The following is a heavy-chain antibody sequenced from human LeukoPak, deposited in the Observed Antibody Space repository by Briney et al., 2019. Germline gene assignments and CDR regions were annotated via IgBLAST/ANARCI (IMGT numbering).Heavy chain of an antibody. D-gene: IGHD6-13*01. CDR1: GFSFSSGT. CDR2: LSGSGRLI. V-gene: IGHV3-21*01. CDR3: VKGGSSTWSWFDP. J-gene: IGHJ5*02. Sequence: PGGSLRLSCAASGFSFSSGTMNCVRQAPGKALEWVSSLSGSGRLIWYAGSVKGRFTISRDNSKNTLYLQMSSLRPEDTAVYYCVKGGSSTWSWFDPWGQGTLVTVSS.